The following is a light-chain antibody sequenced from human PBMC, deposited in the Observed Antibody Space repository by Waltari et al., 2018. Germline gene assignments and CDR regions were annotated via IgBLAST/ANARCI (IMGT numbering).Light chain of an antibody. CDR3: CSYAGSTTYV. Sequence: QSALTQPASVSGSPGQSITISCTGTSSDVGSYNLVSWYQQHPGKAPTLMVHEGSKRPSGFANRFSGSKSGNTASLTISGLQAEDEADYYCCSYAGSTTYVFGTGTKVTVL. J-gene: IGLJ1*01. CDR2: EGS. V-gene: IGLV2-23*01. CDR1: SSDVGSYNL.